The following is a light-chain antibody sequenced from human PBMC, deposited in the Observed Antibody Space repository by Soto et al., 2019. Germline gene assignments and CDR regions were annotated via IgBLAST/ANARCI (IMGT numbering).Light chain of an antibody. V-gene: IGKV1-39*01. Sequence: DIQLTQSPSSLSASVGDRVTITFRASQRISSYLNWYQQKPGKAPKLLIYAASRLQSGVPSRFSGSGSGTDFPLTISSLQPEDFATYYCQPIYSSRSITSGQGTRLEIK. CDR3: QPIYSSRSIT. CDR1: QRISSY. CDR2: AAS. J-gene: IGKJ5*01.